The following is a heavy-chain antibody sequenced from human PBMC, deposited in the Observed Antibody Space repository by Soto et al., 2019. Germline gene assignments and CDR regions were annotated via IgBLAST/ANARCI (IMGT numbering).Heavy chain of an antibody. D-gene: IGHD6-13*01. CDR2: ISGTGGST. Sequence: EVPLLESGGGLVQPGGSLRLSCAASGFTFTSYAMSWVRQAPGKGLEWVSAISGTGGSTYYADFVKGRFTISRDNSKNTLYLQIHSLRAEDTAIYYCAKDRGAAGTWNVIDYWGQGTLVTVSS. V-gene: IGHV3-23*01. CDR3: AKDRGAAGTWNVIDY. CDR1: GFTFTSYA. J-gene: IGHJ4*02.